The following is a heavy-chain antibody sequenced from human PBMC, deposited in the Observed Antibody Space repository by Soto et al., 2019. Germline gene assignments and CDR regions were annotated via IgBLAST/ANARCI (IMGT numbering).Heavy chain of an antibody. D-gene: IGHD1-1*01. CDR3: ARVGNPLDY. J-gene: IGHJ4*02. CDR2: ISSSGDII. Sequence: PGGSLRLSCAASGFAFSSYEMNWVRQAPGKGLEWVSYISSSGDIIYYADSVKGRFTISRDNAKNSLYLQMNSLRAEDTAVYYCARVGNPLDYWGQGTLVTV. V-gene: IGHV3-48*03. CDR1: GFAFSSYE.